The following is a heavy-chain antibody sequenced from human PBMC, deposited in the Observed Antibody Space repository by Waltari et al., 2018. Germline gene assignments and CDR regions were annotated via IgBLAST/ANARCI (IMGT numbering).Heavy chain of an antibody. Sequence: QLQLQESGPGLVKPSATLSLTCTVSGASIRSNSYYWGWFRQPPGKGLDWIGSIYYSGSTYYNPSLKSRVTISVDTSKNQFSLTLSSVTAADTAVYYCARDGSYWGQGTLVTVSS. CDR1: GASIRSNSYY. CDR3: ARDGSY. V-gene: IGHV4-39*02. CDR2: IYYSGST. J-gene: IGHJ4*02.